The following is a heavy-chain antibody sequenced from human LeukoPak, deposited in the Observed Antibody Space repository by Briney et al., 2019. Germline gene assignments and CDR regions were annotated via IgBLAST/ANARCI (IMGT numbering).Heavy chain of an antibody. V-gene: IGHV4-4*07. CDR2: IYNSGNT. CDR3: ARAAIGYCSGGSCLGDWFDP. CDR1: GGSISSYY. Sequence: KPSETLSLTCTVSGGSISSYYWSWIRQPAGKGLEWIGRIYNSGNTNYNPSLKSRATMSVDTSKNQFSLKLSSVTAADTAVYYCARAAIGYCSGGSCLGDWFDPWGQGTLVTVSS. J-gene: IGHJ5*02. D-gene: IGHD2-15*01.